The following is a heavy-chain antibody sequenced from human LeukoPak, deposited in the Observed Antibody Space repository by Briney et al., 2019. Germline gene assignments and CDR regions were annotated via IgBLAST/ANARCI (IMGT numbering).Heavy chain of an antibody. CDR1: GGSVSDYY. J-gene: IGHJ4*02. D-gene: IGHD4-17*01. CDR3: ARAGYGDYDFDY. CDR2: IYYTGST. V-gene: IGHV4-59*02. Sequence: PSETLSLTCTISGGSVSDYYWSWIRQSPGKGLEWIGYIYYTGSTTYNPSLKSRVTISVDTSKNQFSLKLSSVTAADTAVYYCARAGYGDYDFDYWGQGTLVTVSS.